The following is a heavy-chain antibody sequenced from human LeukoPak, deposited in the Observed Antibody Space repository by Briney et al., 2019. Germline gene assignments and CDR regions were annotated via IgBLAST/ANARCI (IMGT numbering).Heavy chain of an antibody. CDR3: AKIGYSSGWFEVDS. J-gene: IGHJ4*02. Sequence: SETLSLTCTVSGGSISNYYWTWIRQPAGKGLEWIGRIYTSGSTNYNPSLKSRVTISLDKSKNQFSLRLSSVTAADMAVYFCAKIGYSSGWFEVDSWGQGTLVTVSS. CDR2: IYTSGST. D-gene: IGHD6-19*01. V-gene: IGHV4-4*07. CDR1: GGSISNYY.